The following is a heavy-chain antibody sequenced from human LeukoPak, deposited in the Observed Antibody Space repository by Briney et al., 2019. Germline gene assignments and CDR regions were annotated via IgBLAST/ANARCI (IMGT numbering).Heavy chain of an antibody. CDR2: IYSGGST. Sequence: PGGSLRLSCAASGFTVSSNYMSWVRQAPGKGLEWVSVIYSGGSTYYADSVKGRFTISRDNSKNTLYLQMNSLRAEDTAVCYCARDLTGPFDYWGQGTLVTVSS. CDR3: ARDLTGPFDY. CDR1: GFTVSSNY. J-gene: IGHJ4*02. V-gene: IGHV3-66*01.